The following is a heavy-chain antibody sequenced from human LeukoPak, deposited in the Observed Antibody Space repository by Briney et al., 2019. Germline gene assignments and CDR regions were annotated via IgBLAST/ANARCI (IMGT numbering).Heavy chain of an antibody. J-gene: IGHJ4*02. CDR2: ISKSGDHT. Sequence: GGSLRLSCAVSGLTFNNYAMSWVRQAPGKGLEWVSAISKSGDHTYYAASAKGRFTIYRDNSKNTQYLQMNSLRADDTAMYYCVRDERSVSGYSLFDHWGPGALVTVSS. CDR3: VRDERSVSGYSLFDH. D-gene: IGHD5-12*01. V-gene: IGHV3-23*01. CDR1: GLTFNNYA.